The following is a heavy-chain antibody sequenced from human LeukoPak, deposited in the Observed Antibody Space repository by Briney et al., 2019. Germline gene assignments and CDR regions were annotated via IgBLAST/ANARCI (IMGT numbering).Heavy chain of an antibody. J-gene: IGHJ5*02. CDR3: ARTLGYCSGDSCFGNNWFDP. Sequence: ASVKVSCKASGGVFSSFIITWVRQAPGQGLEWMGGIIPIFDTPTYAQEFQGRVTITADESTSTAYLELSSLRSEDTAVYYCARTLGYCSGDSCFGNNWFDPWGQGTLVTVSS. V-gene: IGHV1-69*13. CDR1: GGVFSSFI. D-gene: IGHD2-15*01. CDR2: IIPIFDTP.